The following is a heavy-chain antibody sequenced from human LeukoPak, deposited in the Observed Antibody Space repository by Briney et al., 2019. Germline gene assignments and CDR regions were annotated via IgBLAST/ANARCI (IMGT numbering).Heavy chain of an antibody. CDR2: INPNSGGT. D-gene: IGHD2-15*01. CDR1: GYTFTGYY. CDR3: ARDQYCSGGSCYSVFFNY. J-gene: IGHJ4*02. V-gene: IGHV1-2*06. Sequence: ASVKVSCKASGYTFTGYYMHWVRQAPGQGLEWMGRINPNSGGTNHAQKFQGRVTMTRDTSISTAYMELSRLRSDDTAVYYCARDQYCSGGSCYSVFFNYWGRGTLVTVSS.